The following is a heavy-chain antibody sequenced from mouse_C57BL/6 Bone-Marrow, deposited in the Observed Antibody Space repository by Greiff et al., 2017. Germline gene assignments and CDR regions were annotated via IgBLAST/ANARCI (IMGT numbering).Heavy chain of an antibody. J-gene: IGHJ1*03. CDR1: GYTFTSYW. CDR3: ARLGLYDPYWYFDV. D-gene: IGHD2-12*01. V-gene: IGHV1-50*01. CDR2: IDPSDSYT. Sequence: QVQLQQPGAELVKPGASVKLSCKASGYTFTSYWMQWVKQRPGQGLEWIGDIDPSDSYTNYNQKFKGKATLTVDTSSSTAYMQLSSLTSEDSAVDDCARLGLYDPYWYFDVWGTGTTVTVSS.